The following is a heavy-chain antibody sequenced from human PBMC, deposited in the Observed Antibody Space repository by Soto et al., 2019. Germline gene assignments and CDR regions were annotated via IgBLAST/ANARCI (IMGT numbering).Heavy chain of an antibody. CDR3: AKDRETTVYYYYYGVDV. D-gene: IGHD4-4*01. V-gene: IGHV3-30*18. CDR1: GFTFSGYG. CDR2: ISYDGSEK. Sequence: GGSLRLSCAASGFTFSGYGMHWVRQAPGKGLEWVAFISYDGSEKYYADSVKGRFTISRDNSKNTLYLQMNSLRAEDTAVYYCAKDRETTVYYYYYGVDVWGQGTAVTVSS. J-gene: IGHJ6*02.